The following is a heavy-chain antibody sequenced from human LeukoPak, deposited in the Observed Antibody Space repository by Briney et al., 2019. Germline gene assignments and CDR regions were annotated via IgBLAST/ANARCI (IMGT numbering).Heavy chain of an antibody. J-gene: IGHJ1*01. Sequence: GGSLRVYCAASGFTFSSYSMNWVRQAPGKGLEWVSYISSNSSTIYYADSVKGRFTISRDNAKNSLYLQMNSLRAEDTAVYYCARRDEHYYSDRSGYLQHWGQGTLVTVSS. CDR2: ISSNSSTI. V-gene: IGHV3-48*04. CDR3: ARRDEHYYSDRSGYLQH. D-gene: IGHD3-22*01. CDR1: GFTFSSYS.